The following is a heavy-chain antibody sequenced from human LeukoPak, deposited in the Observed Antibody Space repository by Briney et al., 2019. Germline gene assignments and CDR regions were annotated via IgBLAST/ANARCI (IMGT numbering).Heavy chain of an antibody. Sequence: SETLSLTCTVSGGSIRSYYWSWIRQPPGKGLEWIAYIYYSGSTNYNPSLKSRVTISVDTSNNQFSLKLSSLTAADTAVYYCASGDYLWGSYLGYWGQGTLVTVSS. CDR2: IYYSGST. J-gene: IGHJ4*02. V-gene: IGHV4-59*08. CDR1: GGSIRSYY. CDR3: ASGDYLWGSYLGY. D-gene: IGHD3-16*02.